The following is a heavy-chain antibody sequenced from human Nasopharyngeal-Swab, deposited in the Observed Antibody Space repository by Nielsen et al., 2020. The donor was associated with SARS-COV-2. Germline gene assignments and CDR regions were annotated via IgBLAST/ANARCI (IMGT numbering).Heavy chain of an antibody. V-gene: IGHV1-46*01. CDR3: ARDRYLIPSAAGKDY. Sequence: ASVKVSCKASGYTFTSDYMHWVRQAPGQGLEWMGIINPSGGSTSYAQKFQGRVTMTRDTSTSTVYMELSSLRSEDTAVYYCARDRYLIPSAAGKDYWGQGTLVTVSS. CDR1: GYTFTSDY. D-gene: IGHD6-13*01. CDR2: INPSGGST. J-gene: IGHJ4*02.